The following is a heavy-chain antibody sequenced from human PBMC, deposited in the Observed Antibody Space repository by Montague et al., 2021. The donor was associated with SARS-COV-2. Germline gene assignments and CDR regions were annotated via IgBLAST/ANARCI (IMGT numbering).Heavy chain of an antibody. CDR3: ARAQNTCFIANCVNYFEV. Sequence: SETLSLTCEVSGDSISSYYWSWIRQSPGKGLEWIGYVQYTGSTKYTPSLKTRVTLSLDTPKNHFSLKLRSVTAADTAIYYCARAQNTCFIANCVNYFEVWGLGALVTVSS. D-gene: IGHD1-1*01. CDR2: VQYTGST. V-gene: IGHV4-59*01. J-gene: IGHJ4*02. CDR1: GDSISSYY.